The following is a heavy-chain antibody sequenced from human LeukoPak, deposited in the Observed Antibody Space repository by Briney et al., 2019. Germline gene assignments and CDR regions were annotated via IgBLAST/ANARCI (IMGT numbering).Heavy chain of an antibody. D-gene: IGHD2-2*01. J-gene: IGHJ4*02. CDR3: ARAGYCSSTSCYAGPFSSVYFDY. Sequence: SETLSLTCTVSGGSISSGSYYWSWIRQPPGKGLEWIGEISHSGSTNYNPSLKSRVTISVDTSKNQFSLKLSSVTAADTAVYYCARAGYCSSTSCYAGPFSSVYFDYWGQGTLVTASS. CDR1: GGSISSGSYY. CDR2: ISHSGST. V-gene: IGHV4-39*07.